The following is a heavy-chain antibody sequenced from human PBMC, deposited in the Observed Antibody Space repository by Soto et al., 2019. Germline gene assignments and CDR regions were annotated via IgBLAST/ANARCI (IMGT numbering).Heavy chain of an antibody. V-gene: IGHV1-3*05. CDR2: INAGNGNT. Sequence: QVQLVQSGAEEKKPGASVKVSCKASGYTFTGYAMHWVRQAPGQRLEWMGWINAGNGNTKYAQKFQGRVTITSDTSASPAYMELSSLRSEDTAVYYCARAVAVPADFDYWGQGTLVTVPS. CDR1: GYTFTGYA. CDR3: ARAVAVPADFDY. D-gene: IGHD6-19*01. J-gene: IGHJ4*02.